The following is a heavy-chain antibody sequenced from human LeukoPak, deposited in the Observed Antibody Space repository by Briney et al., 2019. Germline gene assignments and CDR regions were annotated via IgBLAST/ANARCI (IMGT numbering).Heavy chain of an antibody. CDR1: GYTFTGYY. D-gene: IGHD6-13*01. CDR3: ARWDSAAAGPADAFDI. CDR2: IYPGDSDT. Sequence: GASVKVSCKASGYTFTGYYMHWVRQVPGKGLEWMGIIYPGDSDTRYSPSFQGQVTISADKSISTAYLQWCSLKASDTAMYYCARWDSAAAGPADAFDIWGQGTMVTVSS. V-gene: IGHV5-51*03. J-gene: IGHJ3*02.